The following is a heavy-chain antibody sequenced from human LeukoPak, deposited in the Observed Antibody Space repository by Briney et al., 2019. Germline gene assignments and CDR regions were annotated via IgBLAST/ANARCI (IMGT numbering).Heavy chain of an antibody. CDR3: ARSRRVPAVKGTFDI. D-gene: IGHD2-2*01. J-gene: IGHJ3*02. CDR2: INHSGST. V-gene: IGHV4-34*01. Sequence: SETLSLTCAVYGGSFSGYYWSWIRQPPGKGLEWIGEINHSGSTSYNPSLKSRATISVDTSKNQFSQKLSSVTAADTAVYYCARSRRVPAVKGTFDIWGQGTMVTVSS. CDR1: GGSFSGYY.